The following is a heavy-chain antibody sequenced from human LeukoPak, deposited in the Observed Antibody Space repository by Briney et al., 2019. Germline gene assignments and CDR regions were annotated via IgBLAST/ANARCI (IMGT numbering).Heavy chain of an antibody. V-gene: IGHV1-18*01. CDR3: ARGDCSSTSCHYYGMDV. J-gene: IGHJ6*02. CDR2: ISAYNGNT. Sequence: ASVKVSCKASGYTFTSYGISWVRQAPGQGLEWMGWISAYNGNTNYAQKLQGRVTMTTDTSTSTAYMELRSLRSDDTAVYYCARGDCSSTSCHYYGMDVWGQGTTVTVSS. CDR1: GYTFTSYG. D-gene: IGHD2-2*01.